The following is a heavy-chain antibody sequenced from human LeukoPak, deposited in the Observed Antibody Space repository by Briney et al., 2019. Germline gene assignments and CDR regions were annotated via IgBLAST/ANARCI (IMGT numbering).Heavy chain of an antibody. J-gene: IGHJ5*02. CDR1: GGSISSYY. CDR3: ASLVTTSIHNWFDP. D-gene: IGHD5-12*01. V-gene: IGHV4-59*01. CDR2: IYYSGST. Sequence: PSETLSLTCTVSGGSISSYYWSWIRQPLGKGLEWIGYIYYSGSTNYNPSLKSRVTISVDTSKNQFSLKLSSVTAADTAVYYCASLVTTSIHNWFDPWGQGTLVTVSS.